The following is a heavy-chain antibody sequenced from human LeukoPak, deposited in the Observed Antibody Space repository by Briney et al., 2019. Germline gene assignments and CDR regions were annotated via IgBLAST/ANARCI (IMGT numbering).Heavy chain of an antibody. CDR3: AAGGVAALNWFDP. Sequence: GGSLRLSCAGSGFTFSSYAMSWVRQAPGKGLEWVSAISGSGGSTYYADSVKGRFTISRDNSKNTLYLQMNSLRAEDTAVYYCAAGGVAALNWFDPWGQGTLVTVSS. CDR2: ISGSGGST. J-gene: IGHJ5*02. CDR1: GFTFSSYA. D-gene: IGHD3-16*01. V-gene: IGHV3-23*01.